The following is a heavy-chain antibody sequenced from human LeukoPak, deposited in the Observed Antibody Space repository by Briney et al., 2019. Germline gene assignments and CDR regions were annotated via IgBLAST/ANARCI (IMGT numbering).Heavy chain of an antibody. CDR3: ARDRGYSYGHFNWFDP. V-gene: IGHV4-4*07. J-gene: IGHJ5*02. Sequence: PSETLSLTWTVSGGSISSYYCSWIRQPAGKGLEWIGRIYTSGSTNYNPSLKSRVTTSVDTSKNQFSLKLSSVTAADTAVYYCARDRGYSYGHFNWFDPWGRGTLVTVSS. CDR1: GGSISSYY. D-gene: IGHD5-18*01. CDR2: IYTSGST.